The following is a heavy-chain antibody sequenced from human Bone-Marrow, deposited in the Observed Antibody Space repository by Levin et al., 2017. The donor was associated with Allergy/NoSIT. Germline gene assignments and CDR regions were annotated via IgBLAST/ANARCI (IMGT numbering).Heavy chain of an antibody. CDR3: ARRAIAAAGYYYYYGMDV. V-gene: IGHV1-18*01. CDR1: GYTFTSYG. D-gene: IGHD6-13*01. CDR2: ISAYNGNS. Sequence: ASVKVSCKASGYTFTSYGISWVRQAPGQGLEWMGWISAYNGNSNYAQKLQGRVTMTTDTSTSTAYMELRSLRSDDTAVYYCARRAIAAAGYYYYYGMDVWGQGTTVTVSS. J-gene: IGHJ6*02.